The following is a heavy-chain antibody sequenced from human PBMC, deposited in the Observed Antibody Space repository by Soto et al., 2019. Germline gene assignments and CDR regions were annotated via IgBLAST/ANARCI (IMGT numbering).Heavy chain of an antibody. Sequence: QVQLVQSGAEVKKPGASVKVSCKASGYTFTSYDINWVRQATGQGLAWMGWMNPNSGHTDYAQKFAGRVTMTRNTSIITAYMELSSLRSEDTAVYYCTRRGYSSSWSYFYYYGMDVWGQGTTVTVSS. CDR3: TRRGYSSSWSYFYYYGMDV. D-gene: IGHD6-13*01. J-gene: IGHJ6*02. CDR2: MNPNSGHT. CDR1: GYTFTSYD. V-gene: IGHV1-8*01.